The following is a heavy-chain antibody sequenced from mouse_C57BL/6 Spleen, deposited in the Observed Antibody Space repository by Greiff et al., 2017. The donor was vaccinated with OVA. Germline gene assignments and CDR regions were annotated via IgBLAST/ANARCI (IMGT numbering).Heavy chain of an antibody. J-gene: IGHJ2*01. CDR3: ASAITTVAPFDY. CDR1: GHTFTSYW. Sequence: VQLQQSGTELVKPGASVKLSCKASGHTFTSYWMHWVKQRPGQGLEWIGNINPSNGGTNYNEKFKSKATLTVDKTSSTAYMQLSSLTSEDSAVYYCASAITTVAPFDYWGQGTTLTVSS. V-gene: IGHV1-53*01. D-gene: IGHD1-1*01. CDR2: INPSNGGT.